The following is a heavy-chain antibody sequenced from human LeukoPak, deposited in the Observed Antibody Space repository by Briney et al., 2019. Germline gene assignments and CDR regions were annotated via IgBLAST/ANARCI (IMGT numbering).Heavy chain of an antibody. CDR1: GFSFTTYW. CDR2: IYPDDSDT. D-gene: IGHD3-22*01. CDR3: ATHSSGYYLDAFDI. V-gene: IGHV5-51*01. J-gene: IGHJ3*02. Sequence: PGESLKISCKGSGFSFTTYWIGWVGQMPGKGLEWMGIIYPDDSDTRYSPSFQGQVTISADKSISTAYLQWSGLRASDTAMYYCATHSSGYYLDAFDIWGQGTMVTVSS.